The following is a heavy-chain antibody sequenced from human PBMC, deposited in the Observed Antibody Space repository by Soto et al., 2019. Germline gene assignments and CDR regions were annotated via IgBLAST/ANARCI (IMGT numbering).Heavy chain of an antibody. D-gene: IGHD2-15*01. J-gene: IGHJ5*02. CDR3: ARAGDNVVVLAATPWFDP. Sequence: EVQVVESGGGLVQPGGSLRLSCAASGFTFSSYWMSWVRQAPGKGLEWVANIKQDGSEKYYVDSVEGRFNISRDNAKNSLYLQMNSLRAEDTAMYYCARAGDNVVVLAATPWFDPWGQGTLVTVSS. CDR2: IKQDGSEK. V-gene: IGHV3-7*01. CDR1: GFTFSSYW.